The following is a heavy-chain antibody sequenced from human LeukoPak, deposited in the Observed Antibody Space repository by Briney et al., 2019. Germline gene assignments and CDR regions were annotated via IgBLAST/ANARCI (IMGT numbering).Heavy chain of an antibody. Sequence: GGSLRLSCAASGFTVSSIYMSWVRQAPGKGLEWVSVIYSGGSTYYADSVKGRFTISRDNSKDTLYLQMNSLRAEDTAVYYCAKVRGYNYDYEVDYWGQGTLVTVSS. D-gene: IGHD5-18*01. CDR3: AKVRGYNYDYEVDY. J-gene: IGHJ4*02. CDR2: IYSGGST. CDR1: GFTVSSIY. V-gene: IGHV3-53*01.